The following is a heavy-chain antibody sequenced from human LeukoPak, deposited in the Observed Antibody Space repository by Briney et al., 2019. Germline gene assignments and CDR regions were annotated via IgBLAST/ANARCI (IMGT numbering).Heavy chain of an antibody. V-gene: IGHV3-21*01. Sequence: GGSLRLSCAASGFTFSSYSMNWVRQAPGKGLEWVSSISSSSYYIYYADSVKGRFTISRDNAKNSLYLQMNSLRAEDTAVYYCATAKYGIDAFDIWGQGTMVTVSS. CDR1: GFTFSSYS. D-gene: IGHD1-26*01. CDR2: ISSSSYYI. J-gene: IGHJ3*02. CDR3: ATAKYGIDAFDI.